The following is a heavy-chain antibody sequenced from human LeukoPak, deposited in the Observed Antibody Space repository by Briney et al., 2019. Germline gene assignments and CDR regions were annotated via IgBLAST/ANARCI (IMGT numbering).Heavy chain of an antibody. J-gene: IGHJ4*02. CDR1: GYTFTSYA. CDR2: INPNSGGT. Sequence: ASVKVSCKASGYTFTSYAMNWVRQAPGQGLEWMGWINPNSGGTNYAQKFQGRVTMTRDTSISTAYMELSRLRSDDTAVYYCARDRGSGVPAARFDYWGQGTLVTVSS. V-gene: IGHV1-2*02. D-gene: IGHD2-2*01. CDR3: ARDRGSGVPAARFDY.